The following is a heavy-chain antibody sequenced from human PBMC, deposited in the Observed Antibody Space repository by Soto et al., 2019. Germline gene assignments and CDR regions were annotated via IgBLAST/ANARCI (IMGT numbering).Heavy chain of an antibody. Sequence: PGGSLRLSCAASGLTFSSYGMHWVRQAPGKGLEWVAVIWYDGSNKYYADSVKGRFTISRDNSKNTLYLQMNSLRAEDTAVYYCARDSVVRGVIYYFDYWGQGTLVTVSS. CDR2: IWYDGSNK. V-gene: IGHV3-33*01. D-gene: IGHD3-10*01. J-gene: IGHJ4*02. CDR1: GLTFSSYG. CDR3: ARDSVVRGVIYYFDY.